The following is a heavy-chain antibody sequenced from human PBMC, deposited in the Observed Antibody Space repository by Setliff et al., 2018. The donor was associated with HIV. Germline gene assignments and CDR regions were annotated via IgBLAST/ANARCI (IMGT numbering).Heavy chain of an antibody. CDR3: ARNDAFDI. CDR2: IDYSGST. J-gene: IGHJ3*02. Sequence: PSETLSLTCTVSGGSISEYYWSWIRQPPGKGLEWIGYIDYSGSTNYNASLKSRLTISMDTSKNQFSLKLSSVTAADTAVYYCARNDAFDIWGQGTLVTVS. CDR1: GGSISEYY. V-gene: IGHV4-59*08.